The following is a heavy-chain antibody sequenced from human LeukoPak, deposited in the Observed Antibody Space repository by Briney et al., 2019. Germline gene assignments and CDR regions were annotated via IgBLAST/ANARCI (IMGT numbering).Heavy chain of an antibody. D-gene: IGHD3-10*01. CDR2: IYTSGST. Sequence: SETLSLTCTVSGGSISTYYWSWIRQPAGKGLEWIGRIYTSGSTSYNPSLKSRVTLSVDTSKNHFSLNLSSVTAADTAVYYCARGEIYPDYWGQGTLVTVSS. CDR1: GGSISTYY. J-gene: IGHJ4*02. V-gene: IGHV4-4*07. CDR3: ARGEIYPDY.